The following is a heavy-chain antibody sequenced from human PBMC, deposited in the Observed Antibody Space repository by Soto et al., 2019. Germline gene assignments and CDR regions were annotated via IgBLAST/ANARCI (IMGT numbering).Heavy chain of an antibody. D-gene: IGHD3-22*01. CDR3: ARGLPSNGYYYVAFDI. CDR1: GGSFSGYY. J-gene: IGHJ3*02. Sequence: SETLSLTCAVYGGSFSGYYWSWIRQPPGKGLEWIGEINHSGSTNYNPSLKSRVTISVDTSKNQFSLKLSSVTAADTAVYYCARGLPSNGYYYVAFDIWGQGTLATVSS. CDR2: INHSGST. V-gene: IGHV4-34*01.